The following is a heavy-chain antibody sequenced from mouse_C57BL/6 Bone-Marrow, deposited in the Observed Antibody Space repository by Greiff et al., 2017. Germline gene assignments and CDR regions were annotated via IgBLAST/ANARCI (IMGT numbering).Heavy chain of an antibody. CDR1: GYTFTSYW. Sequence: LQLQQPGAELVKPGASVKLSCKASGYTFTSYWMHWVKQRPGQGLEWIGMIHPNSGSTNYNEKFKSKATLTVDKSSSTAYMQLSSLTSEDSAVYYCARSNTTGFDYWGQGTTLTVSS. D-gene: IGHD1-1*01. J-gene: IGHJ2*01. CDR3: ARSNTTGFDY. V-gene: IGHV1-64*01. CDR2: IHPNSGST.